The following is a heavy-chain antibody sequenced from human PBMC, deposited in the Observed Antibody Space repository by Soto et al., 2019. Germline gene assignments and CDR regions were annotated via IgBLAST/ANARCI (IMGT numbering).Heavy chain of an antibody. Sequence: PSETLSLTCAGYGGSFSGYYWSWIRQPPGKGLEWIGEINHSGSTNYNPSLKSRVTISVDTSKNQFSLKLSSVTAADTAVYYCARVRYYGSGSYLSYYYYMDVWGKGTTVTVSS. CDR3: ARVRYYGSGSYLSYYYYMDV. J-gene: IGHJ6*03. CDR2: INHSGST. CDR1: GGSFSGYY. D-gene: IGHD3-10*01. V-gene: IGHV4-34*01.